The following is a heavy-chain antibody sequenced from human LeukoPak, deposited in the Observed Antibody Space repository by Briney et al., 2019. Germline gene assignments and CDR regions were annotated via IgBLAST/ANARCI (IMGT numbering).Heavy chain of an antibody. D-gene: IGHD3-22*01. V-gene: IGHV4-59*08. Sequence: SETLSLTCTVSGGSISSYYWSWIRQPPGKGLEWIGYIYYSGSTNYNPSLKSRVTISVDTSKNQFSLKLSSVTAADTAVYYCARGYDSSGYTQYYFDYWGQGTLVTVSS. CDR1: GGSISSYY. CDR3: ARGYDSSGYTQYYFDY. J-gene: IGHJ4*02. CDR2: IYYSGST.